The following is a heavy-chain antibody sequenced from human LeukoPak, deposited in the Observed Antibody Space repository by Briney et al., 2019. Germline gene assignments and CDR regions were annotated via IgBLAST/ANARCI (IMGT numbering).Heavy chain of an antibody. CDR3: ARDVEGSSWYIGYYYYGMDV. V-gene: IGHV1-18*01. Sequence: ASVKVSCKASGYTFTSYDINWVRQATGQGLEWMGWISAYNGNTNYAQKLQGRVTMTTDTSTSTAYMELRSLRSDDTAVYYCARDVEGSSWYIGYYYYGMDVWGQGTTVTVSS. J-gene: IGHJ6*02. CDR1: GYTFTSYD. CDR2: ISAYNGNT. D-gene: IGHD6-13*01.